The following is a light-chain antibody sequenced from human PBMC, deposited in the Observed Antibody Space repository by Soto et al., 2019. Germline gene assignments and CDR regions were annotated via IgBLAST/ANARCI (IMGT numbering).Light chain of an antibody. CDR3: QQYYSYLQYT. V-gene: IGKV1-8*01. Sequence: AIRMTQSPSSLSASTGDRVPLTCRASQGISSYLAWYQQKPGKAPKLLIYAASTLQSGVPSRFSGSGSGTDFTLTISCLQSEDFATYYCQQYYSYLQYTFGQGTKLEIK. J-gene: IGKJ2*01. CDR2: AAS. CDR1: QGISSY.